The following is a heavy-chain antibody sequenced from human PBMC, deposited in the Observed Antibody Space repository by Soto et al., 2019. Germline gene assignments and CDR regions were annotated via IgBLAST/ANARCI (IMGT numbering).Heavy chain of an antibody. D-gene: IGHD2-15*01. Sequence: QITLKESGPTVVKPTQTLTLTCTFSGFSLSTSGVGVGWIRQPPGKALEWLALIYWDDDKRYRSSLQSRLTITKYPSKNQVVLTTINVDPVDTATYYCAHATRVAYLKYYIDVWGKGTTVTVSS. CDR1: GFSLSTSGVG. CDR2: IYWDDDK. V-gene: IGHV2-5*02. CDR3: AHATRVAYLKYYIDV. J-gene: IGHJ6*03.